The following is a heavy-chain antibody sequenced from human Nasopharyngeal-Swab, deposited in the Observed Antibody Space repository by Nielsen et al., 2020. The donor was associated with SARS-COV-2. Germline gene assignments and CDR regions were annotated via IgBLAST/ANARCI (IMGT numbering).Heavy chain of an antibody. J-gene: IGHJ6*03. CDR2: INHSGST. Sequence: SQTPSLTCAVYGGSFSGYYWSWIRQPPGKGLEWIGEINHSGSTNYNPSLKSRVTISVDTSKNQFSLKLSSVTAADTAVYYCARGPLPRYCSGGSCYSRYYYYMDVWGKGTTVTVSS. CDR1: GGSFSGYY. V-gene: IGHV4-34*01. CDR3: ARGPLPRYCSGGSCYSRYYYYMDV. D-gene: IGHD2-15*01.